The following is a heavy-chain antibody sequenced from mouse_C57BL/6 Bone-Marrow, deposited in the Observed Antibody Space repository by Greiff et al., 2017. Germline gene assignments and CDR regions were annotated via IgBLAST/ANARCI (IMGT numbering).Heavy chain of an antibody. J-gene: IGHJ4*01. Sequence: EVQRVESGGDLVKPGGSLKLSCAASGFTFSSYGMSWVRQTPDKRLEWVATISSGGSYTYYPDSVKGRFTISRDNAKNTLYLQMSSLKSEDTAMYYCARRDYDWAMDYWGQGTSVTVSS. CDR2: ISSGGSYT. CDR3: ARRDYDWAMDY. V-gene: IGHV5-6*01. D-gene: IGHD2-4*01. CDR1: GFTFSSYG.